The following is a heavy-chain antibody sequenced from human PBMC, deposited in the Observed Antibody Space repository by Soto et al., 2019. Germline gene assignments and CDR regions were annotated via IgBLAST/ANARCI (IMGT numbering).Heavy chain of an antibody. CDR2: LFYSGST. CDR3: AREGFLSIYSAYSWFGP. V-gene: IGHV4-39*02. D-gene: IGHD3-3*01. CDR1: GGSVSSRNYY. J-gene: IGHJ5*02. Sequence: SETLSLTCTVSGGSVSSRNYYGGWIRQPPGKGLEWIGSLFYSGSTYYNPSLKSRVTISVDTSKNQFSLKLSSVTAADTAVYYCAREGFLSIYSAYSWFGPWGQGTLVTVSS.